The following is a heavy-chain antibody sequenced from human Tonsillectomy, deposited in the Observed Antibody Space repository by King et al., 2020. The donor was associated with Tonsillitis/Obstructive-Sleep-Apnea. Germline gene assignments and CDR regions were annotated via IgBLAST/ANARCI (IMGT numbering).Heavy chain of an antibody. V-gene: IGHV3-23*04. Sequence: DVQLVESGGGLVQPGGSLRLSCAASGFTFSSYAMSWVRQAPGKGLEWVSGNSGSGGITYYADSVKGRFTISRDNFKNTLYLQMNSLRAEDTAVYYCATIPDIVVVPAAIGVFDIWGQGTMVTVSS. D-gene: IGHD2-2*02. CDR2: NSGSGGIT. CDR3: ATIPDIVVVPAAIGVFDI. J-gene: IGHJ3*02. CDR1: GFTFSSYA.